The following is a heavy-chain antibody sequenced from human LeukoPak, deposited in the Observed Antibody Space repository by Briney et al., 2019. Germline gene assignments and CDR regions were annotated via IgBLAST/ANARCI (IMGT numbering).Heavy chain of an antibody. V-gene: IGHV4-34*01. CDR3: ARHIPRRYCSSTSCYQTGRQNWFDP. CDR2: INHSGST. J-gene: IGHJ5*02. D-gene: IGHD2-2*01. CDR1: GGSFSGYY. Sequence: SETLSLTCAVYGGSFSGYYWSWIRQPPGKGLEWIGEINHSGSTNYNPSLKSRVTISVDTSKNQFSLKLSSETAADTAVYYCARHIPRRYCSSTSCYQTGRQNWFDPWGQGTLVTVSS.